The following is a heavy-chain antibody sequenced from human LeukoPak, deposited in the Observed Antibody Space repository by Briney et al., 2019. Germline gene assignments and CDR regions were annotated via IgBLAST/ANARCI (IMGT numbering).Heavy chain of an antibody. J-gene: IGHJ6*02. CDR1: GLTFSSYS. V-gene: IGHV3-21*01. CDR2: ISSSNSYI. D-gene: IGHD6-6*01. CDR3: ARAYSSSLGMDV. Sequence: PGGPLSLSCEASGLTFSSYSMNWVRQAQGKGLGWVSSISSSNSYIYYGDSVKGRFTISRDNAKNSLYLQMNSLRAEDTAVYYCARAYSSSLGMDVWGQGTTVTVSS.